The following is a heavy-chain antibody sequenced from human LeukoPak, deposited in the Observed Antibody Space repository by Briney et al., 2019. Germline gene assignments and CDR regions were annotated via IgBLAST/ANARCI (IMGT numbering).Heavy chain of an antibody. V-gene: IGHV3-23*01. D-gene: IGHD2-2*01. CDR1: GFTFSSYA. Sequence: GGSLRLSCAASGFTFSSYAMSWVRQAPGKGLEWVSAISGSGGSTYYADSVKGRFTISRDNSKNTLYLQMNSLRAEDTAVYYCAKYIVVVPAAPVEVAFDIWGQGTMVTVSS. CDR3: AKYIVVVPAAPVEVAFDI. J-gene: IGHJ3*02. CDR2: ISGSGGST.